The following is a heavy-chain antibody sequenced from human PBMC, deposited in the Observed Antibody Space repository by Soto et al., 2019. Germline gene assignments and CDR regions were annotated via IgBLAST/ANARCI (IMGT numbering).Heavy chain of an antibody. Sequence: EVQLLESGGGLIQPGGSLRLSCAASGFTFGKFVMRWVRQTPGKGLEWVSTITETGADTYYTDSVKGRFTISRDNSKNTLYLQMPPLKAEDPALYYCTKASSDKNHMEVWGPGTTVTVSS. CDR1: GFTFGKFV. V-gene: IGHV3-23*01. J-gene: IGHJ6*02. CDR3: TKASSDKNHMEV. CDR2: ITETGADT.